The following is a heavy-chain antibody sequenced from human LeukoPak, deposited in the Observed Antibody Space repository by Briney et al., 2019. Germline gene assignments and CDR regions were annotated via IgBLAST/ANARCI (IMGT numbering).Heavy chain of an antibody. V-gene: IGHV3-23*01. CDR1: GFTFSTYA. CDR3: AKGYADYGADAFDI. J-gene: IGHJ3*02. CDR2: SRGSGGIT. Sequence: GGSLRLSCVPSGFTFSTYAMSWVRQAPGKGLEWVSTSRGSGGITYNVVSVKGRFTISRDHSRKTLYLQMDGLRVEDTAVYYCAKGYADYGADAFDIGGQGTMVAVS. D-gene: IGHD4-17*01.